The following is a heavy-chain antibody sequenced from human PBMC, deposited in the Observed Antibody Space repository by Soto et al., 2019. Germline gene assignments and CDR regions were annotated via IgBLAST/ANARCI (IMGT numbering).Heavy chain of an antibody. J-gene: IGHJ6*03. Sequence: GGSLRLSCAASGFTFSSYAMSWVRQAPGKGLEWVSAISGSGGSTYYADSVKGRFTISRDNSKNTLYLQMNSLRAKDTAVYYCAKTGVTIFGVVQEDYYYYMDVWGKGTTVTVSS. D-gene: IGHD3-3*01. CDR1: GFTFSSYA. CDR3: AKTGVTIFGVVQEDYYYYMDV. V-gene: IGHV3-23*01. CDR2: ISGSGGST.